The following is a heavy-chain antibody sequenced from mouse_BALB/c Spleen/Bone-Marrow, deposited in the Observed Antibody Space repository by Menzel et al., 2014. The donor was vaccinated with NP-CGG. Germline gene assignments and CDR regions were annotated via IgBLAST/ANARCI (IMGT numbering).Heavy chain of an antibody. D-gene: IGHD1-1*01. V-gene: IGHV1S135*01. CDR1: GYIFTTYN. Sequence: EVQLVESGPELVKPGASVKVSCKASGYIFTTYNMYWMKQSHGRSLEWIGYIDPYNGDATYNQKFKGKATLTVDKSSSTAYLHLNSLISEDSAVYYCAKGVVSDYWGQGTTLTVSS. CDR2: IDPYNGDA. J-gene: IGHJ2*01. CDR3: AKGVVSDY.